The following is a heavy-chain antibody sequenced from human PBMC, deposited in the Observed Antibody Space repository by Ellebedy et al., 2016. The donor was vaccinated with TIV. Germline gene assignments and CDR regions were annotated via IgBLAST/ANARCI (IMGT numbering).Heavy chain of an antibody. CDR1: GGTFSSYA. V-gene: IGHV1-69*04. CDR3: ARGTSTTGTTVTFLFDP. Sequence: AASVKVSCKASGGTFSSYAISWVRQAPGQGLEWMGRIIPILGIANYAQKFQGRVTITADKSTSTAYMELSSLRSEDTAVYYCARGTSTTGTTVTFLFDPWGQGTLVTVSS. CDR2: IIPILGIA. D-gene: IGHD1-1*01. J-gene: IGHJ5*02.